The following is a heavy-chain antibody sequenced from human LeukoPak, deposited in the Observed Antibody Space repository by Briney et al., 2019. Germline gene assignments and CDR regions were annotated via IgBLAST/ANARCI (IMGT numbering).Heavy chain of an antibody. CDR1: GLNLRNYV. Sequence: PGGSLRLSCAVSGLNLRNYVFHWVRQAPGKGLEWVALIRSDGITKFYADSVKGRFIVSRDNSKNTLDLQMNSLRAEDTAVYYCAKVSPTILYDSRGWFDPWGQGTLVTVSS. V-gene: IGHV3-30*02. CDR2: IRSDGITK. D-gene: IGHD3-3*01. J-gene: IGHJ5*02. CDR3: AKVSPTILYDSRGWFDP.